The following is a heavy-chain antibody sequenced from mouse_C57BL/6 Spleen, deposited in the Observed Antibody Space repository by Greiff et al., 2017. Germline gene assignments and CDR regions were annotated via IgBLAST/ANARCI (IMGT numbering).Heavy chain of an antibody. CDR2: IDPENGDT. D-gene: IGHD1-1*01. V-gene: IGHV14-4*01. CDR1: GFNIKDDY. Sequence: VQLQQSGAELVRPGASVKLSCTASGFNIKDDYMHWVKQRPEQSLEWIGWIDPENGDTEYASKFQGKATITADTSSNTAYLQLSSLTSEDTAVYYCTFPTVVALDYWGQGTPLTVSA. CDR3: TFPTVVALDY. J-gene: IGHJ2*01.